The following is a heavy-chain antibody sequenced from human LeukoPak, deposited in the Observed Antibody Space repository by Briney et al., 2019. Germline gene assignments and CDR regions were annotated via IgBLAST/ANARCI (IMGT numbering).Heavy chain of an antibody. CDR2: IYDSGST. Sequence: LETLSLTCTVSGGSIRSSYYYWGWIRQPPGKGLEWIGSIYDSGSTYYNPSLKSRVTISVDTSKNQFSLKLNSVTAADTAVCYCARGTVTGSGNDYWGQGTLVTVSS. J-gene: IGHJ4*02. CDR1: GGSIRSSYYY. D-gene: IGHD1-14*01. CDR3: ARGTVTGSGNDY. V-gene: IGHV4-39*01.